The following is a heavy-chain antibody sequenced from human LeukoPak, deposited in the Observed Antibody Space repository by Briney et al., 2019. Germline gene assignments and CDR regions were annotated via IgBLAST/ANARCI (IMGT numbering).Heavy chain of an antibody. D-gene: IGHD1-26*01. Sequence: ASVKVSCKASGYTFTGYYMHWVRQAPGQGLEWMGWINPNSGGTNYAQKFQGRVTMTRDTSISTAYMELSRLRSDDTAVYYCARDSGSYWGFDYWGQGTLVTVSS. V-gene: IGHV1-2*02. CDR1: GYTFTGYY. J-gene: IGHJ4*02. CDR2: INPNSGGT. CDR3: ARDSGSYWGFDY.